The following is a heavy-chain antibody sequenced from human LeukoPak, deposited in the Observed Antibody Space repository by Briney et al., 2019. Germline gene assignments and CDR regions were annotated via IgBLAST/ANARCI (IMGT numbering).Heavy chain of an antibody. CDR3: ASKLPGIAVAGTLVSWFDP. CDR2: IIPIFGTA. CDR1: GGTFSSYA. D-gene: IGHD6-19*01. V-gene: IGHV1-69*06. Sequence: GASVKVSCKASGGTFSSYAISWVRQAPGQGLEWMGGIIPIFGTANYAQKFQGRVTITADKSTSTAHMELSSLRSEDTAVYYCASKLPGIAVAGTLVSWFDPWGQGTLVTVSS. J-gene: IGHJ5*02.